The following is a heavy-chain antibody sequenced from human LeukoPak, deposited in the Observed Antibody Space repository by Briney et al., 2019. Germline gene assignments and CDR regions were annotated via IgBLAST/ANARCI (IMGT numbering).Heavy chain of an antibody. J-gene: IGHJ4*02. CDR3: ARRHFGSGTYVDY. Sequence: GASVKVSCKASGYTFTDHYMHWVRQAPGQGLEWMGWSNPNSGDTQYAQKFQGRVTMTTDTSMTTAYMELRSLRSDDTAVYYCARRHFGSGTYVDYWGQGTLVTVSS. D-gene: IGHD3-10*01. CDR2: SNPNSGDT. CDR1: GYTFTDHY. V-gene: IGHV1-2*02.